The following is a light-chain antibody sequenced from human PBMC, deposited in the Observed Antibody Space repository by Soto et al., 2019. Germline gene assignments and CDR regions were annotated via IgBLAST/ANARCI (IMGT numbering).Light chain of an antibody. J-gene: IGKJ4*01. V-gene: IGKV3D-15*01. CDR3: QQYNNWPPLT. CDR1: QSVSTN. Sequence: EIVMTQSPATLSVSPGERATLSCRASQSVSTNLAWYRQKPGQAPRLLIYGASTRATGIPARFSGSGSGTEFTLTISSLQSEDSAVYYCQQYNNWPPLTFGGGTKVEIK. CDR2: GAS.